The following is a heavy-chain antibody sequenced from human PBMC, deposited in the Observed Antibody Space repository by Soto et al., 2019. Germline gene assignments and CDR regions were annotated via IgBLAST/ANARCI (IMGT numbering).Heavy chain of an antibody. CDR3: AGVLRFLEWSPYYHYVMDF. J-gene: IGHJ6*02. Sequence: SETLSLTCTVSGGSISSSSYYWGWIRQPPGKGLEWIGSIYYSGSTYYNPSLKSRVTISVDTSKNQFSLKLSSVTAADTAVYYCAGVLRFLEWSPYYHYVMDFRGQGSTVIVSS. CDR2: IYYSGST. CDR1: GGSISSSSYY. V-gene: IGHV4-39*01. D-gene: IGHD3-3*01.